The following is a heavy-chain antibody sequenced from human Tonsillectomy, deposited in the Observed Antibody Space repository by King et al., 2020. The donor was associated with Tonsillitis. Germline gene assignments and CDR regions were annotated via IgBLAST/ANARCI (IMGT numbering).Heavy chain of an antibody. D-gene: IGHD4/OR15-4a*01. CDR1: GDSVSSGSYY. Sequence: VQLQESGPGLVKTSETLSLTCIVSGDSVSSGSYYWNWIRQPPGKRLEWIGYIYYTGNTNYNPSLNSRATIFRDTSKNQLSLRLYSVTAADTAVYYCARSNAYGGGNWFDPWGQGTLVTVSS. V-gene: IGHV4-61*01. CDR2: IYYTGNT. CDR3: ARSNAYGGGNWFDP. J-gene: IGHJ5*02.